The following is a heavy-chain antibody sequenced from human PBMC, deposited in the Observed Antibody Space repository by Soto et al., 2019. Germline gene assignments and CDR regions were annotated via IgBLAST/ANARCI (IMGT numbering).Heavy chain of an antibody. V-gene: IGHV3-30-3*01. Sequence: QVQLVESGGGVVQPGRSLRLSCAASGFTFSSYAMHWVRQAPGKGLEWVAVISYDGSNKYSADSVKGRFTISRDNSKSTLYLQMNSLRAEDTAVYYCERGERFLDVWGRGTLVTVSS. CDR2: ISYDGSNK. CDR3: ERGERFLDV. J-gene: IGHJ2*01. CDR1: GFTFSSYA.